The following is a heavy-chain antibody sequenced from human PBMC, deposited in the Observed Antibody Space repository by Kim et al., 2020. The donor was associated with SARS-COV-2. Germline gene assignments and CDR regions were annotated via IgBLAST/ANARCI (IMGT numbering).Heavy chain of an antibody. CDR2: REDST. D-gene: IGHD5-12*01. V-gene: IGHV3-23*01. J-gene: IGHJ4*02. CDR3: VKGAWLDY. Sequence: REDSTSWAESVKSRFTVSRESARNTLYLKMNSLRADDTAVDYCVKGAWLDYWGPGTLVTVSS.